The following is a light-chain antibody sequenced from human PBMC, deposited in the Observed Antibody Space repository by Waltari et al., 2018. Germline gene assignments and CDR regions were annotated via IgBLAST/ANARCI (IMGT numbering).Light chain of an antibody. CDR3: QNRKHLPAK. CDR2: AVS. Sequence: SSRVHQDVNKYLDWYQQRPGQAPRLLIYAVSTRATGIPDRFSGSGFGTDFSLTISRVEAEDVAVYYCQNRKHLPAKFGQGTKVEIK. CDR1: QDVNKY. J-gene: IGKJ1*01. V-gene: IGKV3D-11*01.